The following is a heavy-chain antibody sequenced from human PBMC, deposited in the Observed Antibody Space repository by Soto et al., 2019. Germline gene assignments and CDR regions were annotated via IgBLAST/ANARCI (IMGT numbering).Heavy chain of an antibody. V-gene: IGHV3-30*18. J-gene: IGHJ4*02. CDR1: GFTFSSYG. CDR3: AKVGNYYYDSSGYYPFDY. Sequence: GGSLRLSCAASGFTFSSYGMHWVRQAPGKGLEWVAVISYDGSNKYYADSVKGRFTISRDNSKNTLYLQMNSLRAEDTAVYYCAKVGNYYYDSSGYYPFDYWGQGTLVTSPQ. D-gene: IGHD3-22*01. CDR2: ISYDGSNK.